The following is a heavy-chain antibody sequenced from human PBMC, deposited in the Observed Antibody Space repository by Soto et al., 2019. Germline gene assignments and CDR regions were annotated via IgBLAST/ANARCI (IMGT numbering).Heavy chain of an antibody. CDR1: GYTFTGYY. Sequence: GASVKVSCKASGYTFTGYYMHWVRQAPGQRLEWMGWINPNSGGTNYAQKFQGWVTMTRDTSISTAYMELSRLRSDDTAVYYCAREGIAVAGSYYYYGMDVWGQGTTVTVSS. V-gene: IGHV1-2*04. CDR2: INPNSGGT. CDR3: AREGIAVAGSYYYYGMDV. J-gene: IGHJ6*02. D-gene: IGHD6-19*01.